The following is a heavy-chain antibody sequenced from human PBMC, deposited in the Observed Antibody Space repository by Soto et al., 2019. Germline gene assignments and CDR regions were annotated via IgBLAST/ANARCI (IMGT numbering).Heavy chain of an antibody. CDR3: ASELGGSGPSENSYYYYGMDV. CDR1: GFTFSSYA. Sequence: QVQLVESGGGVVQPGRSLRLSCAASGFTFSSYAMHWVRQAPGKGLEWVAVISYDGSNKYYADSVKGRFTISRDNSKTTLYLQMNSLRAEDTAVYYCASELGGSGPSENSYYYYGMDVWGQGTTVTVSS. CDR2: ISYDGSNK. J-gene: IGHJ6*02. V-gene: IGHV3-30-3*01. D-gene: IGHD3-10*01.